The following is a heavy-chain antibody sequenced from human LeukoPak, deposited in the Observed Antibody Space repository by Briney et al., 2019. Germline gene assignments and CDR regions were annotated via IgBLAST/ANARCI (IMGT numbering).Heavy chain of an antibody. CDR1: GFTFNNYG. CDR2: IRYDGSYE. D-gene: IGHD5-24*01. J-gene: IGHJ6*03. V-gene: IGHV3-30*02. Sequence: PGGSLRLSCAASGFTFNNYGMHWVRQAPGKGLEWVAFIRYDGSYEYYADSVKGRLTISRDNSKTTLYLQMNSLRSEDTAVYYCAKDGGLHLYYYYNYMDIWGKGTTVTVSS. CDR3: AKDGGLHLYYYYNYMDI.